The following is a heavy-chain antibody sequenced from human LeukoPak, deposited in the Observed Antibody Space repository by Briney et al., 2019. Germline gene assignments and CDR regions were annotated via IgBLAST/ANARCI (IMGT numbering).Heavy chain of an antibody. Sequence: QPGGSLRLSCAASGLTFSDFWMHWVRQPPGKGLAWVALVKGDGRTTIYADSVKGRFTISRDNAKNTLYLQMNSLRADDSGVYYCATGHSYGYDYWGQGVLVTVSS. CDR3: ATGHSYGYDY. CDR1: GLTFSDFW. D-gene: IGHD5-18*01. J-gene: IGHJ4*02. CDR2: VKGDGRTT. V-gene: IGHV3-74*01.